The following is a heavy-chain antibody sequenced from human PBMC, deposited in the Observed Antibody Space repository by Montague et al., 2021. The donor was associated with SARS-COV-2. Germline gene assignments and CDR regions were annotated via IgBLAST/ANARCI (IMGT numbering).Heavy chain of an antibody. V-gene: IGHV6-1*01. Sequence: CAISGDLVSSNSATWNWVRQSPSRGPEWLGRTYYRSKWYNDYAXXXRGRVTINPDTSKNQFSLQLNSVTPEDTAIYYCTSGREGNYNVIDVWGQGTTVTVSS. D-gene: IGHD1-1*01. CDR2: TYYRSKWYN. J-gene: IGHJ6*02. CDR3: TSGREGNYNVIDV. CDR1: GDLVSSNSAT.